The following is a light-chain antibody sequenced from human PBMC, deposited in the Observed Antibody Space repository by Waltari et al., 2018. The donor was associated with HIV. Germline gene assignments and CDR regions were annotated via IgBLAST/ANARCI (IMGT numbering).Light chain of an antibody. CDR1: QSLAYSDGNTH. CDR2: QVS. V-gene: IGKV2-30*01. J-gene: IGKJ1*01. CDR3: MRRTRLPPSWT. Sequence: EVVLTQSPLALPVTLGQPASISCRSSQSLAYSDGNTHLNWFHQRPGQSPRRLIYQVSIRASVVPVRVSCSGSGTELSLTISMMGAEDVEFDYCMRRTRLPPSWTFGQGTKVEIK.